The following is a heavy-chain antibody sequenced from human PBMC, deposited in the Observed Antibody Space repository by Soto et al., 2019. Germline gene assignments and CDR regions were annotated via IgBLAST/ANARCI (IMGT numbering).Heavy chain of an antibody. J-gene: IGHJ6*02. CDR1: GFTFSAYD. D-gene: IGHD2-2*01. CDR2: ISISSRIT. Sequence: PGGPLRSSGAASGFTFSAYDMSWIPKCPGKGRGWVSYISISSRITYYADSAKGRSTISRANAKTSLYLQRNSLRAEDPAWYYLARESRGVPYYYYGMDVWGQGTTVTVSS. CDR3: ARESRGVPYYYYGMDV. V-gene: IGHV3-11*01.